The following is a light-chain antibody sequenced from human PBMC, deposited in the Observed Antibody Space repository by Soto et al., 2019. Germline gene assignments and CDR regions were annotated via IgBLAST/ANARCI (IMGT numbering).Light chain of an antibody. CDR3: QQYNSYSPYT. CDR2: DAS. J-gene: IGKJ2*01. CDR1: QSISSW. V-gene: IGKV1-5*01. Sequence: DIQMTQSPSTLSASVGDRVTITCRASQSISSWLAWYQQKPGKAPKLLIYDASSLESGVPSRFSGSGSGTEFTLTISSRQPDDFATYYCQQYNSYSPYTLGQGTKLEIK.